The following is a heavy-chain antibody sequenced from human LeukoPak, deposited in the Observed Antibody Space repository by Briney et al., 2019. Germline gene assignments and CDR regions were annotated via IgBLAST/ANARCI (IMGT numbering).Heavy chain of an antibody. CDR1: GGTFSSYA. J-gene: IGHJ4*02. CDR3: ARATTPVVPFDY. V-gene: IGHV1-69*05. Sequence: ASVKVSCKASGGTFSSYAISWVRQAPGQGLEWMGGIIPIFGTANYAQKFQGRVTITTDESTSTAYMELSSLRSEDTAVYYRARATTPVVPFDYWGQGTLVTVSS. CDR2: IIPIFGTA. D-gene: IGHD4-23*01.